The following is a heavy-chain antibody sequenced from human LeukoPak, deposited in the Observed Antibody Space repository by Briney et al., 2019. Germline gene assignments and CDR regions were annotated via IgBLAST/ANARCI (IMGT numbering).Heavy chain of an antibody. CDR2: FYYSERS. CDR1: GGSIFSSY. V-gene: IGHV4-59*08. J-gene: IGHJ4*02. CDR3: ARGLYRGEYSYHLDN. D-gene: IGHD1-26*01. Sequence: PSETLSLTCTVSGGSIFSSYWSWIRQPPGKGVEGIGYFYYSERSNYTPFLKRRVTISLDTAKNQFSVKLSSVTAADTAIYFCARGLYRGEYSYHLDNWGQRALGTVSS.